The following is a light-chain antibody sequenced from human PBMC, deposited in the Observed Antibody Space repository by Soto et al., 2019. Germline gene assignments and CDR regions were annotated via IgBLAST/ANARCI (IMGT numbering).Light chain of an antibody. CDR3: QHYNTHSPYT. J-gene: IGKJ2*01. CDR2: KAS. Sequence: DIQMTQSPSTLSASVGDRVTITCRASQSVTTWLAWYQQKPGKAPKVLIYKASNLQSGVPSRFSGGGSGTEFTLTISSLQPDDFATYYCQHYNTHSPYTFGNETKLEIK. CDR1: QSVTTW. V-gene: IGKV1-5*03.